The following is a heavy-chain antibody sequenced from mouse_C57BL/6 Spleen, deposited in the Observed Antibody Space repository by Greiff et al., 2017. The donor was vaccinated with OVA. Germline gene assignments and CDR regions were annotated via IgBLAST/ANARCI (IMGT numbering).Heavy chain of an antibody. Sequence: EVKLMESGPELVKPGASVKIPCKASGYTFTDYNMDWVKQSHGKSLAWIGDINPNNGGTIYNQKFKGKATLTVDKSSSTAYMELRSLTSEDTAVYYCARSTVVASGFAYWGQGTLVTVSA. CDR1: GYTFTDYN. D-gene: IGHD1-1*01. V-gene: IGHV1-18*01. CDR3: ARSTVVASGFAY. J-gene: IGHJ3*01. CDR2: INPNNGGT.